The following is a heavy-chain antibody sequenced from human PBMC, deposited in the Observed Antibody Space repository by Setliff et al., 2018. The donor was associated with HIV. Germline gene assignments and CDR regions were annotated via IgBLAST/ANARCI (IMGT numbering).Heavy chain of an antibody. CDR1: GGSISSNSYY. Sequence: SETLSLTCTVSVSGGSISSNSYYWGWIRQPPGKGLEWIGNIYSSGSTYYNPSLKSRVTISVDTSKDQFTLKLSSVTAADTAVYFCATTARGTGGGVAFDIWGRGTMVTVSS. D-gene: IGHD2-15*01. J-gene: IGHJ3*02. CDR3: ATTARGTGGGVAFDI. V-gene: IGHV4-39*01. CDR2: IYSSGST.